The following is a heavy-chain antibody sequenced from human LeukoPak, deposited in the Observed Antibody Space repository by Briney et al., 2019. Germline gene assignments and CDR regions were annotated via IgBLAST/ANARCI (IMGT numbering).Heavy chain of an antibody. CDR1: GFTFSSYA. D-gene: IGHD3-22*01. CDR2: ISGSGGST. J-gene: IGHJ3*01. V-gene: IGHV3-23*01. Sequence: GGSLRLSCAASGFTFSSYAMSWVRQAPGKGLEWVSAISGSGGSTYYADSVKGRFTISRDNSKNSLYLQMNSLRAEDTAVYYCARGASVVAASDNALDFWGQGTMVTVSS. CDR3: ARGASVVAASDNALDF.